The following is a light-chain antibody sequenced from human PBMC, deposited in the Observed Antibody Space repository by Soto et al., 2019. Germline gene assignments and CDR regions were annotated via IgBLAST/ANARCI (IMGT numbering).Light chain of an antibody. CDR1: SSDVGVYNY. CDR2: DVS. Sequence: SALNQPASVSGAPGQAITISCTGTSSDVGVYNYVSWFQQHPGKAPKLMIYDVSDRPSGVSYRFSGSKSGDTASLTISGLQAEDEADYYCSSYTSSSTLYVFGTGTKVTVL. J-gene: IGLJ1*01. CDR3: SSYTSSSTLYV. V-gene: IGLV2-14*01.